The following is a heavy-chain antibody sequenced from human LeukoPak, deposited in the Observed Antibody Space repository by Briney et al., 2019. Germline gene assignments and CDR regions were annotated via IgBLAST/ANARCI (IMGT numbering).Heavy chain of an antibody. CDR2: IIPIFGTA. CDR1: GYSFTGYY. CDR3: ARGDSRIYYYYMDV. V-gene: IGHV1-69*06. J-gene: IGHJ6*03. D-gene: IGHD3-22*01. Sequence: SVKVSSKASGYSFTGYYIHWVRQAPGQGLAWMGGIIPIFGTANYAQKFQGRVTITADKSTSTAYMELSSLRSEDTAVYYCARGDSRIYYYYMDVWGKGTTVTVSS.